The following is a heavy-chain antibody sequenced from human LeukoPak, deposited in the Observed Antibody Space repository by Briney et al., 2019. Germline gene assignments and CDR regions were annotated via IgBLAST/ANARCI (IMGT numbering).Heavy chain of an antibody. CDR2: IRYDGSNK. D-gene: IGHD6-19*01. Sequence: GESLKISCAASGFTFSSYGMHWVRQAPGKGLEWVAFIRYDGSNKYYADSVKGRFTISRDNSKNTLYLQMNSLRAEDTAVYYCAKPYSSGWTTFDYWGQGTLVTVSS. V-gene: IGHV3-30*02. J-gene: IGHJ4*02. CDR3: AKPYSSGWTTFDY. CDR1: GFTFSSYG.